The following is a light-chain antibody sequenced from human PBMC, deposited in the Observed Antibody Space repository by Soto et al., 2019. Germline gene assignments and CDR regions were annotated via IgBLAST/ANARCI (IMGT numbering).Light chain of an antibody. J-gene: IGLJ1*01. Sequence: QSALTQPPSASGTPGQRVTISCSGSSSNIGTYYVYWYQQLPGTAPKLLIYKNNQRPSGVPDRFSGSKSGTSASLAISGLRSGDEADYYCAAWDDSLSASFGTGTKVTVL. V-gene: IGLV1-47*01. CDR2: KNN. CDR1: SSNIGTYY. CDR3: AAWDDSLSAS.